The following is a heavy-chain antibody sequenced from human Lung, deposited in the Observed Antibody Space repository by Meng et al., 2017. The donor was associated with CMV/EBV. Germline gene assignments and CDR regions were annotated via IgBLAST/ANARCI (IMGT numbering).Heavy chain of an antibody. Sequence: GESXKISXTASGFTFDNYAMSWVRQAPGKGLEWVSVISGIGGNSYYAESVKGRFTVSRDNSKNTLYLHMNGLRADDTAVYYCAKAVVPVYYYYGMDAWGRGTXVTVSS. CDR1: GFTFDNYA. CDR3: AKAVVPVYYYYGMDA. D-gene: IGHD2-15*01. V-gene: IGHV3-23*01. CDR2: ISGIGGNS. J-gene: IGHJ6*02.